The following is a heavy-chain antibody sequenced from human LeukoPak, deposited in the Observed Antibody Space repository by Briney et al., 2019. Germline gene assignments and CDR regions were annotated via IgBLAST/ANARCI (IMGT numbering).Heavy chain of an antibody. CDR1: GFTFSNYW. CDR2: IKEDGTEQ. CDR3: ARAGNYYRNWYFDL. D-gene: IGHD1-26*01. V-gene: IGHV3-7*01. Sequence: GGSLRLSCAASGFTFSNYWMSWVRQAPGKGLEWVANIKEDGTEQYYVDSVKGRFTISRDNAKNSLYLQMNSLRAEDTAVYYCARAGNYYRNWYFDLWGRGTLVTVSS. J-gene: IGHJ2*01.